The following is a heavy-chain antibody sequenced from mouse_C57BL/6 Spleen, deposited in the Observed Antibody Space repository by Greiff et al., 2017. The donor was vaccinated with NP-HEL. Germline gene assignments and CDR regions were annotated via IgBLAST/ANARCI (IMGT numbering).Heavy chain of an antibody. CDR1: GYAFSSSW. V-gene: IGHV1-82*01. Sequence: VQLQESGPELVKPGASVKISCKASGYAFSSSWMNWVKQRPGKGLEWIGRIYPGDGDTNYNGKFKGKATLTADKSSSTAYMQLSSLTSEDSAVYFCARSPYYYGSSSWYFDVWGTGTTVTVSS. D-gene: IGHD1-1*01. CDR2: IYPGDGDT. J-gene: IGHJ1*03. CDR3: ARSPYYYGSSSWYFDV.